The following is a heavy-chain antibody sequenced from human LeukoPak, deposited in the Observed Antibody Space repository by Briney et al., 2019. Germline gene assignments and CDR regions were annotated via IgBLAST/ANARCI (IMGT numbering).Heavy chain of an antibody. CDR3: ARDTYRFFDL. CDR2: ITNDGSST. CDR1: GLTFSSHW. V-gene: IGHV3-74*01. Sequence: GGSLRLSCAASGLTFSSHWMHWVRQAPGKGLVWVSRITNDGSSTTYADSVKGRFTISRDNAKNMLYLQVNSLRAEDTAVYYCARDTYRFFDLWGRGTLVTVSS. J-gene: IGHJ2*01.